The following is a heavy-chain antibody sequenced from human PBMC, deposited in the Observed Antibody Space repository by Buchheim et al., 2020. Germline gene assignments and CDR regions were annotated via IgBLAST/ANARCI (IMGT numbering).Heavy chain of an antibody. D-gene: IGHD2-15*01. Sequence: QVQLVQSGAEVKKPGASVKVSCKASGYTFTSYDINWVRQAPGQGLEWMGWMKPNSGNTGYAQRFQGRVTMTRDISISTAYMELTSLRFDDTAVHYCVHLDDGGRWRGLDSWGQGTL. V-gene: IGHV1-8*01. J-gene: IGHJ4*02. CDR3: VHLDDGGRWRGLDS. CDR2: MKPNSGNT. CDR1: GYTFTSYD.